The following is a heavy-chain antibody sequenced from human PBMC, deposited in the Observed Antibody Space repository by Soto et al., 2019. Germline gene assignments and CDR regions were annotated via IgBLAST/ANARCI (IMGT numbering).Heavy chain of an antibody. CDR3: AREINYDFWSGSHYYYYYYGMDV. Sequence: GGSLRLSCAASGFTFSSYGMHWVRQAPGKGLEWVAVIWYDGSNKYYADSVKGRFTISRDNSKNTLYLQMNSLRAEDTAVYYCAREINYDFWSGSHYYYYYYGMDVWGQGTTVTVSS. CDR2: IWYDGSNK. J-gene: IGHJ6*02. D-gene: IGHD3-3*01. V-gene: IGHV3-33*01. CDR1: GFTFSSYG.